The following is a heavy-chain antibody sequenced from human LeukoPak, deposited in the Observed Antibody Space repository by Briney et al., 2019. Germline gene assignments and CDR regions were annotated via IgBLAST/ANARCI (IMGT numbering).Heavy chain of an antibody. D-gene: IGHD2-15*01. CDR1: GFTFSSYC. V-gene: IGHV3-30*18. Sequence: GGFLRLSCAASGFTFSSYCMHWVRQAPCKGLEWVAVVSYDGSNKYYADSVKGRFTISRDNSKNTLYLQMNSLRAEDTAVYYCAKFGNSLDYWGQGTLVTVSS. CDR2: VSYDGSNK. CDR3: AKFGNSLDY. J-gene: IGHJ4*02.